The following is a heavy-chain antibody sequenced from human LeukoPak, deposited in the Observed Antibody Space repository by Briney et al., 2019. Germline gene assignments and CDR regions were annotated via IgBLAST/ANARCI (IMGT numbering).Heavy chain of an antibody. Sequence: SQTLSLTCAISGDSVSSNTAAWNWLRQSPSRGLEWLGRTYYRSQWFIDYAVSVKSRITINPDTSKNQFSLKLSSVTAADTAVYYCARAYSGSGSDFDYWGQGTLVTVSS. V-gene: IGHV6-1*01. CDR1: GDSVSSNTAA. CDR3: ARAYSGSGSDFDY. D-gene: IGHD6-19*01. J-gene: IGHJ4*02. CDR2: TYYRSQWFI.